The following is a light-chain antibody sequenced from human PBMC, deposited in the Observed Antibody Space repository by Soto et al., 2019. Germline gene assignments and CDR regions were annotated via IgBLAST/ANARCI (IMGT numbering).Light chain of an antibody. CDR3: QQLSSYPLT. V-gene: IGKV1-9*01. CDR2: AAS. J-gene: IGKJ4*01. Sequence: DIQLTQSPSFLSASVGDRVTVTCRASQGITSYLAWHQQKPGKAPKLLIYAASTLQSGVPSRFSGSGSGTEFTLTISSLQPEDFATYYCQQLSSYPLTFGGGTKVEIK. CDR1: QGITSY.